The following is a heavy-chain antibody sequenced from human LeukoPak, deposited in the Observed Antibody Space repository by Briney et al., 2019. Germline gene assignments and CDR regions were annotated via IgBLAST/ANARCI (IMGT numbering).Heavy chain of an antibody. CDR1: GYTFTSYD. CDR3: ARATHYDFWSGPI. D-gene: IGHD3-3*01. Sequence: ASVKVSCKASGYTFTSYDINWVRQAPGQGLEWMGIINPSGGSTSYAQKFQGRVTMTRDTSTSTVYMELSSLRSEDTAVYYCARATHYDFWSGPIWGQGTMVTVSS. J-gene: IGHJ3*02. CDR2: INPSGGST. V-gene: IGHV1-46*01.